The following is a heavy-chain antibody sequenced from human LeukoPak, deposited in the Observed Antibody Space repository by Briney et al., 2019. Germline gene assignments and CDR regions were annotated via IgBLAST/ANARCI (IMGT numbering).Heavy chain of an antibody. V-gene: IGHV1-69*13. Sequence: SVKVSCKASGGIFSSYAISWVRQAPGQGLEWMGGIIPIFGTANYAQKFQGRVTITADESTSTAYMELSSLRSEDTAVYYCARHSGYDNTYNWFDPWGQGTLVTVSS. D-gene: IGHD5-12*01. CDR3: ARHSGYDNTYNWFDP. CDR2: IIPIFGTA. J-gene: IGHJ5*02. CDR1: GGIFSSYA.